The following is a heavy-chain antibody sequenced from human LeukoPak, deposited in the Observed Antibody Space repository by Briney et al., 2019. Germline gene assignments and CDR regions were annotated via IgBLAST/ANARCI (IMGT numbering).Heavy chain of an antibody. CDR3: ARGQVVPAAMDYYYYMDV. CDR1: GGTFSSYA. J-gene: IGHJ6*03. Sequence: SVKVSCKASGGTFSSYAISWVRQALGQGLEWMGGIIPIFGTANYAQKFQGRVTITADESTSTAYMELSSLRSEDTAVYYCARGQVVPAAMDYYYYMDVWGKGTTVTVSS. V-gene: IGHV1-69*13. CDR2: IIPIFGTA. D-gene: IGHD2-2*01.